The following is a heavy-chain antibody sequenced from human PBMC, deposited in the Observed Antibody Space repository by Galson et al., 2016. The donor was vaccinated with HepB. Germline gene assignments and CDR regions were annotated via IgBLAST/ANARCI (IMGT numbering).Heavy chain of an antibody. CDR1: GFIVSGYY. CDR3: AGSPRSITILGVGYFDY. V-gene: IGHV3-11*01. CDR2: LSSTGADV. Sequence: SLRLSCAVSGFIVSGYYMNWIRHTPGKGLEWVAYLSSTGADVYYADSVKGRFTISRDNAKNSVFLEMKSLRVEATARYYCAGSPRSITILGVGYFDYWGQGTQVTVSS. D-gene: IGHD3-3*01. J-gene: IGHJ4*02.